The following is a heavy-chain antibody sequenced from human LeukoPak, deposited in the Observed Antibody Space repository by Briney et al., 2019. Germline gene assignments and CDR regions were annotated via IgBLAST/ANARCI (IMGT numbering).Heavy chain of an antibody. CDR1: GFTFSSYW. CDR3: TSDRVFYGLDV. CDR2: IKGDGSET. Sequence: GGSLRLSCAASGFTFSSYWMHWVRQAPGKGLVWVSRIKGDGSETSYAGSVKGRFTISRDNAKNTLYLQMSSLRADDTAVYYCTSDRVFYGLDVWGQGTTDIVSS. V-gene: IGHV3-74*01. J-gene: IGHJ6*02.